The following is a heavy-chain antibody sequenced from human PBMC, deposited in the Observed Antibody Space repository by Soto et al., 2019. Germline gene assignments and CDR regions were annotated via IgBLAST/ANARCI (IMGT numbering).Heavy chain of an antibody. D-gene: IGHD3-10*01. CDR2: IYFDDDK. CDR1: GFSLSTSGVG. Sequence: QITLKESGPTLVKPTQTLTLTCTFSGFSLSTSGVGVGWIRQPPGKALEWLALIYFDDDKRYSPSLQSRLTITTDTSKNQVVLTMTNMDPVDTATYYCATDGSGTYYNPMYNWFDPWGQGTLVTVSS. V-gene: IGHV2-5*02. CDR3: ATDGSGTYYNPMYNWFDP. J-gene: IGHJ5*02.